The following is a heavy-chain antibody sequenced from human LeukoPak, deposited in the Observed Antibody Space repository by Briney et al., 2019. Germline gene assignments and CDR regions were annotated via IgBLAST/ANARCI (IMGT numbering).Heavy chain of an antibody. J-gene: IGHJ4*02. CDR2: INPNSGGT. CDR1: GYTFTGYY. Sequence: ASVKVSCKASGYTFTGYYMHWVRQAPGQGLEWMGRINPNSGGTNHAQKFQGRVTMTRDTSISTAYMELSRLRSDDTAVYYCAREWMTYYYDSSGYSPCDYWGQGTLVTVSS. D-gene: IGHD3-22*01. CDR3: AREWMTYYYDSSGYSPCDY. V-gene: IGHV1-2*06.